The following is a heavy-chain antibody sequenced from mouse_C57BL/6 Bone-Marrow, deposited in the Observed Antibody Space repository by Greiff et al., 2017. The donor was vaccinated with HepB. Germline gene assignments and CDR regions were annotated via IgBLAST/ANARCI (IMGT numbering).Heavy chain of an antibody. V-gene: IGHV1-50*01. CDR2: IDPSDSYT. J-gene: IGHJ2*01. D-gene: IGHD1-1*01. Sequence: QVQLQQPGAELVKPGASVKLSCKASGYTFTSYWMQWVKQRPGQGLEWIGEIDPSDSYTNYNQKFKGKATLTVDTSSSTAYMQLSSLTSEDSAVYYCARGYYGSSYGNDWGQGTTLTVSS. CDR3: ARGYYGSSYGND. CDR1: GYTFTSYW.